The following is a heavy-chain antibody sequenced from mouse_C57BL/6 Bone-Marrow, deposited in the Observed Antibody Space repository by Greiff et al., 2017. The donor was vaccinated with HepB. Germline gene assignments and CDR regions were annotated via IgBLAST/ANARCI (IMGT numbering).Heavy chain of an antibody. CDR2: INPNNGGT. Sequence: EVKLMESGPELVKPGASVKMSCKASGYTFTDYNMHWVKQSHGKSLEWIGYINPNNGGTSYNQKFKGKATLTVNKSSSTAYMELRSLTSEDSAVYYCASRDGYDNFDYWGQGTTLTVSS. J-gene: IGHJ2*01. CDR3: ASRDGYDNFDY. D-gene: IGHD2-2*01. V-gene: IGHV1-22*01. CDR1: GYTFTDYN.